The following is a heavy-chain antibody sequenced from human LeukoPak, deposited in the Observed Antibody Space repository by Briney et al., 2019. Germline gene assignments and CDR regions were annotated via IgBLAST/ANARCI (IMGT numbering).Heavy chain of an antibody. D-gene: IGHD3-22*01. V-gene: IGHV3-11*06. CDR1: GFTISDYY. CDR3: ARDRESSGYYCD. Sequence: GGSLRLSCAASGFTISDYYMSWIRQAPGKGLDWVSYISSSSSNKNYADSVKGRCTISRANAKNSLYLQMNSLRAEDTALYYCARDRESSGYYCDWGQGTLVTVSS. CDR2: ISSSSSNK. J-gene: IGHJ4*02.